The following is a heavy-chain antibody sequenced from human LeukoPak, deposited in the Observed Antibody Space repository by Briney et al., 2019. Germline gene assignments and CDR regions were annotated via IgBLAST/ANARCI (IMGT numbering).Heavy chain of an antibody. CDR2: IYSSGST. J-gene: IGHJ4*02. D-gene: IGHD4-23*01. CDR1: GGSISSYY. CDR3: ARRSGNSLWDY. Sequence: PSETLSLTCTVSGGSISSYYWSWIRQPPGKGLEWIGYIYSSGSTNYNPSLKSRVIISVDTSKNQFSLKLSSVTAADTAVYYCARRSGNSLWDYWGQGTLVTVSS. V-gene: IGHV4-59*08.